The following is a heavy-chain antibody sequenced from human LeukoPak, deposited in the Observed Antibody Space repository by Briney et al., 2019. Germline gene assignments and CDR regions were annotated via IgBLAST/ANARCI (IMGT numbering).Heavy chain of an antibody. J-gene: IGHJ3*02. D-gene: IGHD2/OR15-2a*01. V-gene: IGHV3-30*04. CDR3: ARALKYDLDAFDI. Sequence: GGSLRLSCAASGFTFSSYAIHWVRQAPGKGLEWMAIVSHDGRNKNYADSVKGRFTISRDNSKNTLYLQMNSLRAEDTAVYYCARALKYDLDAFDIWGQGTMVTVSS. CDR2: VSHDGRNK. CDR1: GFTFSSYA.